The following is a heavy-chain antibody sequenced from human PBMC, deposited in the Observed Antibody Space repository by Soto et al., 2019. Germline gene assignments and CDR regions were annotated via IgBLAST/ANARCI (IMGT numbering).Heavy chain of an antibody. CDR3: ARGPTPFWSSYRFSYFDS. J-gene: IGHJ5*01. Sequence: TLSLTCAVSGGSIGGVGYSWSWIRQPPGGGLEWIGYMYHSGTFLKSPSLKTRLTMSLDMSKNQFSLTLNSMTAADTAMYYCARGPTPFWSSYRFSYFDSWGHGTLVTVSS. CDR2: MYHSGTF. CDR1: GGSIGGVGYS. D-gene: IGHD3-3*01. V-gene: IGHV4-30-2*01.